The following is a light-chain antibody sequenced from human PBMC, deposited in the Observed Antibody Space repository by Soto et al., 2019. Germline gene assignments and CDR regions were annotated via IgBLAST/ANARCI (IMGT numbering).Light chain of an antibody. CDR1: SSDIGNYNR. CDR3: SSFTSSSTLI. CDR2: EVS. V-gene: IGLV2-18*02. J-gene: IGLJ2*01. Sequence: QSALTQPPSVSGSPGQTVTISCTGTSSDIGNYNRVSWYQQAPGTAPKIMIYEVSNRPSGAPDRFSGSKSGNTASLTISGLHAEDEADYYCSSFTSSSTLIFGGGTKLTVL.